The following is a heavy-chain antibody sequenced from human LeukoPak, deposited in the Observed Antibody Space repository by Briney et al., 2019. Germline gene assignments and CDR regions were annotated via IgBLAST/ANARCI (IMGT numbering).Heavy chain of an antibody. Sequence: GASVKVSCKASGYTFTSYGISWVRQAPGQGLEWMGWISAYNGNTNYAQKLQGRVTMTTDTSTSTAYMELRSLRSDDTAVYYCARDPSYSAISVYFDYWGQGTLVTVSS. V-gene: IGHV1-18*01. CDR2: ISAYNGNT. CDR1: GYTFTSYG. J-gene: IGHJ4*02. CDR3: ARDPSYSAISVYFDY. D-gene: IGHD4-11*01.